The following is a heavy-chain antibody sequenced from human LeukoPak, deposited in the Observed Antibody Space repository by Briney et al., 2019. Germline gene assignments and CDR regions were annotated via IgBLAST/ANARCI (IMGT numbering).Heavy chain of an antibody. D-gene: IGHD3-3*01. CDR2: ISYDGSNK. Sequence: GRSLRPSCAASGFTFSSYAMHWVRQAPGKGLEWVAVISYDGSNKYYADSVKGRFTISRDNSKNTLYLQMNSLRAEDTAVYYCAREDLEWLFLYYFDYWGQGTLVTVSS. V-gene: IGHV3-30-3*01. CDR1: GFTFSSYA. CDR3: AREDLEWLFLYYFDY. J-gene: IGHJ4*02.